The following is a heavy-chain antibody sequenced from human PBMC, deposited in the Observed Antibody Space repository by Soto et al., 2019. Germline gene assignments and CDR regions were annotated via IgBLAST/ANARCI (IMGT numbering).Heavy chain of an antibody. CDR3: TRHDSTMIVVQAFDI. J-gene: IGHJ3*02. D-gene: IGHD3-22*01. CDR1: GFTFSDSA. CDR2: IRSRANSYAT. Sequence: GSLRLSCAASGFTFSDSAMHWVRQASGKGLEWGGRIRSRANSYATADAASVKGRFTISRDDSKNAAYLQMNSLKTEDTAVYYCTRHDSTMIVVQAFDIWGQGTMVTVSS. V-gene: IGHV3-73*01.